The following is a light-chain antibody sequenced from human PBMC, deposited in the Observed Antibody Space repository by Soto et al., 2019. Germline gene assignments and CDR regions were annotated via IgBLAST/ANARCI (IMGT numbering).Light chain of an antibody. CDR2: EVS. J-gene: IGKJ1*01. CDR3: MQGTHWPWT. Sequence: DVVMTQSPLSLPVTLGQPASISCRSSQSLIHSDGSTYLSWFQQRPGQSPRRLIYEVSDRDSGVLDRFSGSGSGTDFTLKISRVEAEDVGVYYCMQGTHWPWTFGQGTEVEI. V-gene: IGKV2-30*02. CDR1: QSLIHSDGSTY.